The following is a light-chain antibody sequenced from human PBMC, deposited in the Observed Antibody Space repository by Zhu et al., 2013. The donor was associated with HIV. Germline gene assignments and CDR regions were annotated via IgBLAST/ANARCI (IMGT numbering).Light chain of an antibody. V-gene: IGLV6-57*01. Sequence: NFMLTQPHSVSESPGKTVTISCTRSSGSIASNYVQWYQQRPGSSPTTVIYEDNQRPSGVPDRFSGSIDSSSNSASLTISGLKTEDEADYYCQSYDSSNHEVFGGGTKLTVL. CDR3: QSYDSSNHEV. J-gene: IGLJ3*02. CDR2: EDN. CDR1: SGSIASNY.